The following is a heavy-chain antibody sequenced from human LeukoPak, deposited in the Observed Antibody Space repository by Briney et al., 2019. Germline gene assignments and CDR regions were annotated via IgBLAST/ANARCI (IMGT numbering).Heavy chain of an antibody. J-gene: IGHJ3*02. CDR2: INHSGST. CDR3: ARAGMRQIRNAFDI. V-gene: IGHV4-39*07. CDR1: GGSIRSSSYY. Sequence: PSETLSLTCTVSGGSIRSSSYYWRWIRQPPGKGLEWIGEINHSGSTNYNPSLKSRVTISVDTSKNQFSLKLSSVTAADTAVYYCARAGMRQIRNAFDIWGQGTMVTVSS. D-gene: IGHD3-3*01.